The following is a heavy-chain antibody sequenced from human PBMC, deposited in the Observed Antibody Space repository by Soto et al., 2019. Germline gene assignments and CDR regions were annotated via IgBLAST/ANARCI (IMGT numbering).Heavy chain of an antibody. V-gene: IGHV1-18*01. CDR3: AENGQPPYYYYGMDV. J-gene: IGHJ6*02. CDR2: ISGYNGDT. Sequence: QGQLVQSGGEAKKPGASVKVSCKASGYTFTRYGISWVRQAPGQGLEWMGWISGYNGDTNYAQKFQGRVTMTIDTSTSTAYMELRSLTSDDTAVDYCAENGQPPYYYYGMDVWGQGTTVTVSS. D-gene: IGHD2-8*01. CDR1: GYTFTRYG.